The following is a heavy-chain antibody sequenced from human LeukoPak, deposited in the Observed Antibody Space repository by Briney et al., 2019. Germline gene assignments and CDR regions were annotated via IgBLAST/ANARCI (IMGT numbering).Heavy chain of an antibody. Sequence: GGSLRLSCAASGFTVTNARMSWVRQAPGKGLEWVGRIRSKADGGTTDYAAPVKGRFTISRDDSKNTLNLQMNSLKTDDTALYYCTTSGSYSLFDCWGQGTQVTVSS. CDR1: GFTVTNAR. CDR3: TTSGSYSLFDC. D-gene: IGHD1-26*01. J-gene: IGHJ4*02. V-gene: IGHV3-15*01. CDR2: IRSKADGGTT.